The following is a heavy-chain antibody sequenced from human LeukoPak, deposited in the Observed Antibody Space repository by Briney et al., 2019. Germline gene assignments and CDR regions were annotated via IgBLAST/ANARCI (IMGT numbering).Heavy chain of an antibody. J-gene: IGHJ4*02. CDR3: ARGWRAHDY. V-gene: IGHV6-1*01. CDR1: GDSVSSNSAA. CDR2: TYYRSKWYN. D-gene: IGHD5-24*01. Sequence: SQTLSLTCAISGDSVSSNSAAWNWIRQSPSRGLEWLGRTYYRSKWYNEYAVSVNSRIAIKTDSAKNQFSLQLNSVTPEDTAVCYCARGWRAHDYWGQGTLVTVSS.